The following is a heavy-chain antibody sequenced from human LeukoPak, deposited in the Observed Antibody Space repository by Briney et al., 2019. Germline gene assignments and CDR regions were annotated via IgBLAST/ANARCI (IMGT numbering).Heavy chain of an antibody. CDR1: GGSISSSNW. D-gene: IGHD6-13*01. Sequence: KPSETLSLTCAVSGGSISSSNWWSWVRQPPGKGLEWIGEIYHSGSTNYNPSLKSRVTISVDKFKNQFSLKLSSVSAADTAVYYCARQGDDTGDSSIWYPFYGYWGQGNLVTVSS. V-gene: IGHV4-4*02. J-gene: IGHJ4*02. CDR2: IYHSGST. CDR3: ARQGDDTGDSSIWYPFYGY.